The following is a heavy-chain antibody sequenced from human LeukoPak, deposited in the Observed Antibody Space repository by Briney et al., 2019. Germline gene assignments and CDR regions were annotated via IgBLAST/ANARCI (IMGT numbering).Heavy chain of an antibody. CDR1: AYSLTTHW. CDR3: ASDSGNDRHDAFDF. Sequence: GESLKISCKVSAYSLTTHWIGWVRQAPGQGLEWMGIVYPFNSDTRYSPSFQGQVTITAHKSINTAYLHWISLKATDTAIYYCASDSGNDRHDAFDFGGQRTLVTVS. CDR2: VYPFNSDT. D-gene: IGHD1-1*01. V-gene: IGHV5-51*01. J-gene: IGHJ3*01.